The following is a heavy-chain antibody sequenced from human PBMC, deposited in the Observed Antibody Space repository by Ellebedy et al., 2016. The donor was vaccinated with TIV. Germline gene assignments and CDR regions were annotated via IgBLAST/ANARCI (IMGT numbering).Heavy chain of an antibody. J-gene: IGHJ4*02. D-gene: IGHD3-10*01. Sequence: GGSLRLSXTTSGFTFYNYAMSWVRQAPGKGLEWLSAINNGDRTYYSDSVKGRFTISRDNFKNTVYLQVSSLKAEDTAVYYCARAVIGLASGGYIWGQGTLVTVSS. CDR3: ARAVIGLASGGYI. V-gene: IGHV3-23*01. CDR2: INNGDRT. CDR1: GFTFYNYA.